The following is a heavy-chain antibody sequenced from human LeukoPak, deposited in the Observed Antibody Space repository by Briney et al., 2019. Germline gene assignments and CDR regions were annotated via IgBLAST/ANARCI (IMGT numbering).Heavy chain of an antibody. Sequence: GGSLRLSCAASGFTFSSYAMHWVRQAPGKGLEWVAVISYDGSNKYYADSVKGRFTISRDNSKNTLYLQMNSLRAGDTAVYYCARGPPPISGSYPLQYYFDYWGQGTLVTVSS. CDR1: GFTFSSYA. V-gene: IGHV3-30-3*01. J-gene: IGHJ4*02. CDR3: ARGPPPISGSYPLQYYFDY. D-gene: IGHD3-10*01. CDR2: ISYDGSNK.